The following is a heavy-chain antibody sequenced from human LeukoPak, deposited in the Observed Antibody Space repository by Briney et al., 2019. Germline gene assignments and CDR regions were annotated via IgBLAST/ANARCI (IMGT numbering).Heavy chain of an antibody. CDR2: TTPSGTT. J-gene: IGHJ4*02. CDR3: ASVRGGY. Sequence: PGGSLRLSCAASGFTFSMHSINWVRQAPGKGLEWVSYTTPSGTTYYADSVKGRFSVSRDNGENSVYLLMNNLRAEDTAVYHCASVRGGYWGQGTLVAVSS. CDR1: GFTFSMHS. V-gene: IGHV3-69-1*01. D-gene: IGHD3-16*01.